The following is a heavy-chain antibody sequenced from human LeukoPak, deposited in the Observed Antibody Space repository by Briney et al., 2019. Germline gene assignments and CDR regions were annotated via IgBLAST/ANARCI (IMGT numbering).Heavy chain of an antibody. V-gene: IGHV3-21*04. Sequence: KPGGSLRLSCAASGFTFSSYSMNWVRQAPGKGLEWVSSISSSSSYIYYADSVKGRFTISRDNAKNSLYLQMNSLRAEDTAVYYCAKVEMAIARAFNIWGQGTMVTVSS. CDR2: ISSSSSYI. CDR1: GFTFSSYS. D-gene: IGHD5-24*01. CDR3: AKVEMAIARAFNI. J-gene: IGHJ3*02.